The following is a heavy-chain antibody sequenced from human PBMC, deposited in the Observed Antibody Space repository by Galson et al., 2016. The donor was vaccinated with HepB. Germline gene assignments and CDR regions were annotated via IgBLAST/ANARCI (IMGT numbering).Heavy chain of an antibody. CDR2: INHSGDT. V-gene: IGHV4-34*01. CDR1: GGSFSGFY. Sequence: SETLSLTCAAYGGSFSGFYWTWIRQAPGKGLEWIGEINHSGDTNYNPSLKSRLTILIDTSKNQLSPRLSSVTAADTAIYFCARGFTTTLRGVIMPNWIDPWGQGTLVAVSS. CDR3: ARGFTTTLRGVIMPNWIDP. D-gene: IGHD3-10*01. J-gene: IGHJ5*02.